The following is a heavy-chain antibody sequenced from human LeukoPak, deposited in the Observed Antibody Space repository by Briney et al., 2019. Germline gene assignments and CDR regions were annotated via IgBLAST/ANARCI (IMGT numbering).Heavy chain of an antibody. Sequence: SETLSLTCNVSGGSINSTSYYWGWIRQSPGKGLEWIGSIYYRGRTYYNPSLKSRVTMSVDTSKNQFTLRLTSLTAADTAVYYCARTNQPNYDILTHRGGPYYGMDVWGQGTTVTVSS. D-gene: IGHD3-9*01. CDR1: GGSINSTSYY. CDR3: ARTNQPNYDILTHRGGPYYGMDV. V-gene: IGHV4-39*06. J-gene: IGHJ6*02. CDR2: IYYRGRT.